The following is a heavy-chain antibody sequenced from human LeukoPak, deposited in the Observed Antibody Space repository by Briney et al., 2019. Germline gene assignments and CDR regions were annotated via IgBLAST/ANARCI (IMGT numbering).Heavy chain of an antibody. D-gene: IGHD6-19*01. V-gene: IGHV4-34*01. CDR3: ARDRDSGWRRFDY. CDR1: GGSFSGYY. J-gene: IGHJ4*02. Sequence: SETLSLTCAVYGGSFSGYYWSWICQPPGKGLEWIGEINHSGSTNYNPSLKSRVTISVDTSKNQFSLKLSSVTAADTAVYYCARDRDSGWRRFDYWGQGTLVTVSS. CDR2: INHSGST.